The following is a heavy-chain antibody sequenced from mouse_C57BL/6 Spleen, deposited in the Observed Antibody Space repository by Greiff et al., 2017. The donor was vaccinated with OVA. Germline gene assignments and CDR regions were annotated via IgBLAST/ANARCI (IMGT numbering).Heavy chain of an antibody. CDR1: GYTFTDYE. CDR3: TRDYYSNYVGAMDY. Sequence: VKLVESGAELVRPGASVTLSCKASGYTFTDYEMHWVKQTPVHGLEWIGAIDPETGGTAYNQKFKGKAILTADKSSSTAYMELRSLTSEDSAVYYCTRDYYSNYVGAMDYWGQGTSVTVSS. V-gene: IGHV1-15*01. CDR2: IDPETGGT. J-gene: IGHJ4*01. D-gene: IGHD2-5*01.